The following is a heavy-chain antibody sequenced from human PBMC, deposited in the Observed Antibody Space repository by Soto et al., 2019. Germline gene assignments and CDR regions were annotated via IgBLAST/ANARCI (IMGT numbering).Heavy chain of an antibody. J-gene: IGHJ4*02. V-gene: IGHV3-30*18. Sequence: GGSLRLSCAASGFTFSSYGMHWVRQAPGKGLEWVAVISYDGSNKYYADSVKGRFTISRDNSKNTLYLQMNSLRAEDTAVYYCAKLYSGYDPDFDYWGQGTLVTVS. CDR1: GFTFSSYG. CDR3: AKLYSGYDPDFDY. D-gene: IGHD5-12*01. CDR2: ISYDGSNK.